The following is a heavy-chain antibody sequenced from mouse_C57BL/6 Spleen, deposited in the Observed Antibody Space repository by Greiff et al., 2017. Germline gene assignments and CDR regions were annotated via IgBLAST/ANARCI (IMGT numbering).Heavy chain of an antibody. CDR3: TRRDYGSSPLDY. V-gene: IGHV1-15*01. J-gene: IGHJ2*01. Sequence: QVQLQQPGAELVRPGASVTLSCKASGYTFTDYEMHWVKQTPVHGLEWIGAIDPETGGTAYNQKFKGKAILTAYKSSSTAYRALRSLTSEDSAVYYCTRRDYGSSPLDYWGQGTTLTVSS. CDR1: GYTFTDYE. CDR2: IDPETGGT. D-gene: IGHD1-1*01.